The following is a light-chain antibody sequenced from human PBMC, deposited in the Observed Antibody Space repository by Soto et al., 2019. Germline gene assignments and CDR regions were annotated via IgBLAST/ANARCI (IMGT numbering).Light chain of an antibody. CDR3: QVWDSSSDHYV. CDR1: NIGSKS. J-gene: IGLJ1*01. Sequence: SYELTQPPSVSVAPGQTARITWGGNNIGSKSVHWYQQKTGPAPVMVVYDDRDRPSGIPERFSGSNSGNTATLTISRVEAGDEADYYCQVWDSSSDHYVFGTGTKVTVL. V-gene: IGLV3-21*02. CDR2: DDR.